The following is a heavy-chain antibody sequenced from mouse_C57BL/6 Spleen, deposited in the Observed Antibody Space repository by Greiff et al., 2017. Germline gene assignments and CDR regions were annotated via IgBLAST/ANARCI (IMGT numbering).Heavy chain of an antibody. Sequence: VQLQQPGAELVKPGASVKMSCKASGYTFTSYWITWVKQRPGQGLEWIGDIYPGSGSTNYNEKFKSKATLTVDTSSSTAYMQLSSLTSEDSAVYYCARDPRDYGSGAYWGQGTLVTVSA. CDR1: GYTFTSYW. D-gene: IGHD1-1*01. CDR2: IYPGSGST. J-gene: IGHJ3*01. CDR3: ARDPRDYGSGAY. V-gene: IGHV1-55*01.